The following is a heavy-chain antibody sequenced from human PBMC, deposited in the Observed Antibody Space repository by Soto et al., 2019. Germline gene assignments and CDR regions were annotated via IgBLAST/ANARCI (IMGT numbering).Heavy chain of an antibody. CDR2: ISGSGGST. CDR1: GFTFSSYA. J-gene: IGHJ6*02. CDR3: AKVPLEWLFDGMDV. D-gene: IGHD3-3*01. Sequence: HPGGSLRLSCAASGFTFSSYAMSWVRQAPGKGLEWVSAISGSGGSTYYADSVKGRFTISRDNSKNTLYLQMNSLRAEDTAVYYCAKVPLEWLFDGMDVWGQGTTVTVSS. V-gene: IGHV3-23*01.